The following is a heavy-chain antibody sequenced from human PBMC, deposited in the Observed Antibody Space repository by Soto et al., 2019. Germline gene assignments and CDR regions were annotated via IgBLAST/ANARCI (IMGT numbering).Heavy chain of an antibody. Sequence: QVQLQESGPGLVKPSETLSLTCTVSGGSISSYYWNWIRQPPGKGLEWIGYIYYSGSTNYNPSLKSRVTISVDTAKNPFSLKLSSVTAADTAVYYCASPTMVRSGVGAFDIWGQGTMVTVSS. D-gene: IGHD3-10*01. CDR1: GGSISSYY. CDR2: IYYSGST. V-gene: IGHV4-59*01. CDR3: ASPTMVRSGVGAFDI. J-gene: IGHJ3*02.